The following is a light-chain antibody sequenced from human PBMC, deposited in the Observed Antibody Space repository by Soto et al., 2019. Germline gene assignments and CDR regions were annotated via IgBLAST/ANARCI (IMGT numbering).Light chain of an antibody. CDR1: SSDVGSYNY. J-gene: IGLJ1*01. V-gene: IGLV2-11*01. Sequence: QSALTQPRSVSGSPGQSVTISCTGTSSDVGSYNYVSWYQQHPGKAPKLMIYDVSKRPSGVPDRFSGSKSGNTASLTISGLQAEDEADYYYCSYAGSYTLYVFGTGTKVTVL. CDR2: DVS. CDR3: CSYAGSYTLYV.